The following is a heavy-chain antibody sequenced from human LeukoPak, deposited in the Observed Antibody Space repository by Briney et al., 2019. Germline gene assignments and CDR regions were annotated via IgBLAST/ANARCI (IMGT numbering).Heavy chain of an antibody. Sequence: GGSLRLSCAASGFTFSSYGMHWVRQAPGKGLGWVALIWYDGRSKHYADSVRGRFTISRDNSKNTLYLQMNSLRAEDTAVYYCARDFELSHWGQGTLVTVSS. CDR1: GFTFSSYG. V-gene: IGHV3-33*01. CDR3: ARDFELSH. D-gene: IGHD3-16*02. J-gene: IGHJ4*02. CDR2: IWYDGRSK.